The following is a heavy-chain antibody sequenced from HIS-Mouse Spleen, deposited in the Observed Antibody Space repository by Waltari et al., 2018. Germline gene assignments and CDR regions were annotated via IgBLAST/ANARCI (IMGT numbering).Heavy chain of an antibody. Sequence: QLQLQESGPGLVKPSETLSLTCPVSGGPISISTHSWGGFRQPPGKGLEWIGSIYYSGSTYYNPSLKSRVTISVDTSKNQFSLKLSSVTAADTAVYYCAREIPYSSSWYDWYFDLWGRGTLVTVSS. D-gene: IGHD6-13*01. CDR3: AREIPYSSSWYDWYFDL. CDR2: IYYSGST. J-gene: IGHJ2*01. V-gene: IGHV4-39*07. CDR1: GGPISISTHS.